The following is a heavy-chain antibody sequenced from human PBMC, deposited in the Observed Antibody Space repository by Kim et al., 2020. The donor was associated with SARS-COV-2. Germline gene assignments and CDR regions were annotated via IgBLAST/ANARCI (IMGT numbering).Heavy chain of an antibody. D-gene: IGHD6-19*01. Sequence: LSLTCAASGFTFSSYAMSWVRQAPGKGLEWVSAISGSGGSTYYADSVKGRFTISRDNSKNTLYLQMNSLRAEDTAVYYCAKDVAVVGSGEYFQHWGQGTLVTVSS. CDR3: AKDVAVVGSGEYFQH. J-gene: IGHJ1*01. CDR1: GFTFSSYA. CDR2: ISGSGGST. V-gene: IGHV3-23*01.